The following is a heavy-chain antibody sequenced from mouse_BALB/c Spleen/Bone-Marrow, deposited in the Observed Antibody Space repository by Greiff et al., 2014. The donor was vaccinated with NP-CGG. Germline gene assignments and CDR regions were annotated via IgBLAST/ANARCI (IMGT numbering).Heavy chain of an antibody. CDR2: IRNKANGYTS. V-gene: IGHV7-3*02. Sequence: EVHLEESGGGLVQPGGSLRLSCATSGFTFTDYYMSWVRQPPGKGLEWLGFIRNKANGYTSEYSVSVKGRFTISRDNSQSILYLQMNTLRAEDSANYYCARDGYYAMDYWGQGTSVTVSS. CDR3: ARDGYYAMDY. J-gene: IGHJ4*01. CDR1: GFTFTDYY.